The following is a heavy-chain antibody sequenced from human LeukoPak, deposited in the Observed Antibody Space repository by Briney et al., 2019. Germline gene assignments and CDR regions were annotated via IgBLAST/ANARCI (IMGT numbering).Heavy chain of an antibody. J-gene: IGHJ6*03. CDR3: ARLSRYCSSTSCLYYYYYMDV. CDR2: IYYSGST. D-gene: IGHD2-2*01. CDR1: GGSISSGDYY. Sequence: PSETLSLTCTVSGGSISSGDYYWSWIRQPPGKGLEWIGYIYYSGSTYYNPSLKSRVTISVDTSKNQFSLKLSSVTAADTAVYYCARLSRYCSSTSCLYYYYYMDVWGKGTTVTVSS. V-gene: IGHV4-30-4*08.